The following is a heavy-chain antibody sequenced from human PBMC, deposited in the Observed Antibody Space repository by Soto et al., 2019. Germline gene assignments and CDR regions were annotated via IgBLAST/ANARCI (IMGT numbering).Heavy chain of an antibody. V-gene: IGHV1-3*01. CDR2: INAGNGNT. Sequence: XSVKVSCKASGYSFTSYAMHWVRQAPGQRLEWMGWINAGNGNTKYSQKFQGRVTITRDTSASTAYMELSSLRSEDTAVYYCARAPAYLYSRENWFDPWGQGTLV. CDR1: GYSFTSYA. D-gene: IGHD6-13*01. CDR3: ARAPAYLYSRENWFDP. J-gene: IGHJ5*02.